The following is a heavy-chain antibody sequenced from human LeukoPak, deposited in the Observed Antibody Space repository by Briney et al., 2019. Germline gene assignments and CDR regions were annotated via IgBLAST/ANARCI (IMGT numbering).Heavy chain of an antibody. CDR3: ARGQGDSGWGDFDY. CDR1: GYTFTGYY. J-gene: IGHJ4*02. V-gene: IGHV1-2*04. CDR2: INPNSGGT. D-gene: IGHD6-19*01. Sequence: ASVKVSCKASGYTFTGYYMHWVRQAPGQGLEWMGWINPNSGGTNYAQKLQGWVTMTRDTSISTAYMELSRLRSDDTAVYYCARGQGDSGWGDFDYWGQGTLVTVSS.